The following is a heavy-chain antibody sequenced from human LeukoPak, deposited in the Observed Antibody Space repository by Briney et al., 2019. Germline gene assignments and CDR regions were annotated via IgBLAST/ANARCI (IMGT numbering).Heavy chain of an antibody. V-gene: IGHV3-11*01. J-gene: IGHJ4*02. Sequence: GGSLRLSCAASGFTFSDYYMSWIRQAPGKGLEWVSYISSSGSTIYYADSVKGRFTISRDNAKNSLYLQMNSLRAEDTAVYYCARVAPIVATMGDWFDYWGQGTLVTVSS. D-gene: IGHD5-12*01. CDR3: ARVAPIVATMGDWFDY. CDR1: GFTFSDYY. CDR2: ISSSGSTI.